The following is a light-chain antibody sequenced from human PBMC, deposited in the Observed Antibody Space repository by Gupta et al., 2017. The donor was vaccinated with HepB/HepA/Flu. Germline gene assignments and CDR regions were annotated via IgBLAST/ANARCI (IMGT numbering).Light chain of an antibody. Sequence: DIVMTQSALSLPVTPGEPASISCTASQGRRESNGAKYLDWYMQKPGHTPQLLIYQGSKRASGVPDRFSGSGSGTDFTFKISRGEAKDVGVYYCTQALQNPFTFGQGTKLDIK. V-gene: IGKV2-28*01. CDR3: TQALQNPFT. CDR1: QGRRESNGAKY. J-gene: IGKJ2*01. CDR2: QGS.